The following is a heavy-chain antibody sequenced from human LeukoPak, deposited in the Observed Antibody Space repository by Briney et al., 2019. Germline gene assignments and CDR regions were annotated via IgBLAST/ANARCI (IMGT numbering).Heavy chain of an antibody. CDR3: ARVGPGTSDSRGYYPWSFDY. Sequence: ASVKVSCKASGYTFTGYYMHWVRQAPGQGLEWMGRINPNSGGTNYAQKFQGRVTMTRDTSISTAYMELSRLRSDDTAVYYCARVGPGTSDSRGYYPWSFDYWGQGTLVTVSS. D-gene: IGHD3-22*01. J-gene: IGHJ4*02. V-gene: IGHV1-2*06. CDR2: INPNSGGT. CDR1: GYTFTGYY.